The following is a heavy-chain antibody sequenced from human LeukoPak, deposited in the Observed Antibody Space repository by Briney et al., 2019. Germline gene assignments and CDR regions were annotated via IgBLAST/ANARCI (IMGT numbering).Heavy chain of an antibody. Sequence: SETLSLTCAVYGGSFSDYYWSWIRQTPGKGLEWIGEINHSGSTKYNPSFKSRVTTSVDTSKNQFSLKLSPVTAADTAVYYCARGPPRVGYYYYGMDVWGQGTTVTVSS. CDR2: INHSGST. V-gene: IGHV4-34*01. D-gene: IGHD3-16*01. J-gene: IGHJ6*02. CDR3: ARGPPRVGYYYYGMDV. CDR1: GGSFSDYY.